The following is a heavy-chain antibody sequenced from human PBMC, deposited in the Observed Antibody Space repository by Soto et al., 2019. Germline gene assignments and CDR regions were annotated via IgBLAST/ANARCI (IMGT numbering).Heavy chain of an antibody. CDR3: ARGRRDGYNFDY. V-gene: IGHV1-8*01. CDR2: MNPNSGNT. D-gene: IGHD5-12*01. Sequence: ASVKVSCKASGYTFTSYDINWVRQATGQGLEWMGWMNPNSGNTGYAQKYQGRVTMTRNTSISTAYMELSSLRSEDTAVYYCARGRRDGYNFDYWGQGTLVTVYS. J-gene: IGHJ4*02. CDR1: GYTFTSYD.